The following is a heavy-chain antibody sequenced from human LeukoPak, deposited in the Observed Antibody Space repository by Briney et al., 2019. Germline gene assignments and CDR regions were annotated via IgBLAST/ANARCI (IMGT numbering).Heavy chain of an antibody. CDR1: GYSISSGYY. CDR3: AREGRRGFLRRYYGMDV. J-gene: IGHJ6*02. D-gene: IGHD2/OR15-2a*01. V-gene: IGHV4-38-2*02. Sequence: SETLSLTCTVSGYSISSGYYWGWIRQPPGKGLEWIGSIYHSGSTYYNPSLKSRVTISVDTSKNQFSLKLSSVTAADTAVYYCAREGRRGFLRRYYGMDVWGQGTTVTVSS. CDR2: IYHSGST.